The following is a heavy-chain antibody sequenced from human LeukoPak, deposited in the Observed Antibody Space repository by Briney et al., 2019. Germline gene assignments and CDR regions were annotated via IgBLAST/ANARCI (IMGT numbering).Heavy chain of an antibody. V-gene: IGHV3-23*01. Sequence: GGSLRFSCAVSGCTFSSYAMSWVRQAPGKGLQWVSALSGSGLSTYYADSVKGRFTISRDNSKNTLYLQMNSLRAEDTAVYYCAKGGESSSWLFDYWGQGTLVPVSS. CDR3: AKGGESSSWLFDY. CDR2: LSGSGLST. J-gene: IGHJ4*02. D-gene: IGHD6-13*01. CDR1: GCTFSSYA.